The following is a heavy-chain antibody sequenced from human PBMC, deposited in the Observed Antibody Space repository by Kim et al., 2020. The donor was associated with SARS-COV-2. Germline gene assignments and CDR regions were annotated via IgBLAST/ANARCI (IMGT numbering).Heavy chain of an antibody. Sequence: GGSLRLSCAASGFTFSSYAMSWVRQAPGKGLEWVSAISGSGGSTYYADSVKGRFTISRDNSKNTLYLQMNSLRAEDTAVYYCAKDRVLMGYSSSWSFDYWGQGTLVTVSS. CDR2: ISGSGGST. CDR1: GFTFSSYA. J-gene: IGHJ4*02. V-gene: IGHV3-23*01. D-gene: IGHD6-13*01. CDR3: AKDRVLMGYSSSWSFDY.